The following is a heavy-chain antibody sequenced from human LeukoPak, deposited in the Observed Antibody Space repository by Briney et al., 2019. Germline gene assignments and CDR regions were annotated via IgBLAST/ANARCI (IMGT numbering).Heavy chain of an antibody. CDR2: ISAYNGNT. D-gene: IGHD3-3*01. CDR1: GYTFTSYG. J-gene: IGHJ3*02. V-gene: IGHV1-18*01. CDR3: ARGLSTIFGVAPDAFDI. Sequence: ASVMVSCKASGYTFTSYGISWVRQAPGQGLEWMGWISAYNGNTNYAQKLQGRVTMTTDTSTSTAYMELRSLRSDDTAVYYCARGLSTIFGVAPDAFDIWGQGTMVTVSS.